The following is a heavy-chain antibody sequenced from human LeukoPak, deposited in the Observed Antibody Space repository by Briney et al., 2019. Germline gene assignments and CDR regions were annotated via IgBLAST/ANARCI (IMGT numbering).Heavy chain of an antibody. Sequence: KPSETLSLTCAVYGGSFSGYYWSWIRQPPGKGLEWIGEINHSGSTNYNPSLKSRVTISVDTSKNQFSLKLSSVTAVDTAVYYCARGAGYGARKLDYWGQGTLVTVSS. CDR2: INHSGST. V-gene: IGHV4-34*01. J-gene: IGHJ4*02. CDR3: ARGAGYGARKLDY. D-gene: IGHD3-9*01. CDR1: GGSFSGYY.